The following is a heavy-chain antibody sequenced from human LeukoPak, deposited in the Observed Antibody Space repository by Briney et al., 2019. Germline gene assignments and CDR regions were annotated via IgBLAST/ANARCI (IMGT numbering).Heavy chain of an antibody. CDR2: IIPIFGTA. V-gene: IGHV1-69*13. D-gene: IGHD3-10*01. Sequence: SVKVSCKASGGTFSSYAISLVRQAPGQGLEWMGGIIPIFGTANYAQKFQGRVTITADESTSPAYMELSSLRSEDTAVYYCAGGNYGSGSYYNYYYYGMDVWGKGTTVTVSS. CDR1: GGTFSSYA. CDR3: AGGNYGSGSYYNYYYYGMDV. J-gene: IGHJ6*04.